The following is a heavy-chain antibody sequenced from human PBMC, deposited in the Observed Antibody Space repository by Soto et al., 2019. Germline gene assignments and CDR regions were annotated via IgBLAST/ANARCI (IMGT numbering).Heavy chain of an antibody. D-gene: IGHD3-16*01. CDR2: INPYNGDT. CDR3: ARGGGPYVWFNEF. J-gene: IGHJ4*02. CDR1: GYTFTSYG. Sequence: GASVKVSCKASGYTFTSYGISWVRQAPGQGLEWMGWINPYNGDTNYAQKVQGRVTMTTDTSTSTAYMELSSLTSDDTAMYYCARGGGPYVWFNEFWGQGTQVTVSS. V-gene: IGHV1-18*04.